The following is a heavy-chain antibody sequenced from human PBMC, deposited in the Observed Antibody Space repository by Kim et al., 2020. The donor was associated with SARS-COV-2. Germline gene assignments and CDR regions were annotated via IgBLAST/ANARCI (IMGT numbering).Heavy chain of an antibody. CDR3: ARDQAELLRYFDWLPYYGMDV. D-gene: IGHD3-9*01. CDR1: GYTFTGYY. V-gene: IGHV1-2*06. CDR2: INPNSGGT. Sequence: ASVKVSCKASGYTFTGYYMHWVRQAPGQGLEWMGRINPNSGGTNYAQKFQGRVTMTRDTSISTAYMELSRLRSDDTAVYYCARDQAELLRYFDWLPYYGMDVWGQGTTVTVSS. J-gene: IGHJ6*02.